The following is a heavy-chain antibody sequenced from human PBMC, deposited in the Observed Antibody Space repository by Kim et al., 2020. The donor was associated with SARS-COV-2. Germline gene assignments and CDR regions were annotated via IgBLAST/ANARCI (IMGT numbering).Heavy chain of an antibody. J-gene: IGHJ6*02. CDR2: ISYDGSNK. D-gene: IGHD6-13*01. CDR3: ANRYSSSWYPTHYGMDV. Sequence: GGSLRLSCAASGFTFSSYGMHWVRQAPGKGLEWVAVISYDGSNKYYADSVKGRFTISRHNSKNTLYLQMNSLRAEDTAVYYCANRYSSSWYPTHYGMDVWGQGTTVTVSS. V-gene: IGHV3-30*18. CDR1: GFTFSSYG.